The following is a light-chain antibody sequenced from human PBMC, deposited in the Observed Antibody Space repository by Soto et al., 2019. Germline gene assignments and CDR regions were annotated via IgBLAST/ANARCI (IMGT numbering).Light chain of an antibody. V-gene: IGKV1-27*01. CDR3: QKYDSAPT. CDR1: RGIGNA. CDR2: SAS. J-gene: IGKJ1*01. Sequence: DIQMTQSPSSLSASVGDRVTITCRPSRGIGNALAWYQQKPGTVPKLLIHSASTLQSGVPSRFSGSGSGTDFTHTISSLQPEDVASYYCQKYDSAPTFGPGTKLAI.